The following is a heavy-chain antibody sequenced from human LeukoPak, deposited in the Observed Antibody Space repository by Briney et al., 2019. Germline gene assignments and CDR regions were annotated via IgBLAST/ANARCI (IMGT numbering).Heavy chain of an antibody. CDR2: MNPNSGNT. V-gene: IGHV1-8*01. J-gene: IGHJ4*02. Sequence: ASVKVSCKASGYTFTSYDINWVRQATGQGLEWMGWMNPNSGNTGYAQKFQGRVTMTRNTSISTAYMELSSQRSEDTAVYYCASFERYCSSTSCPHNYFDYWGQGTLVTVSS. D-gene: IGHD2-2*01. CDR3: ASFERYCSSTSCPHNYFDY. CDR1: GYTFTSYD.